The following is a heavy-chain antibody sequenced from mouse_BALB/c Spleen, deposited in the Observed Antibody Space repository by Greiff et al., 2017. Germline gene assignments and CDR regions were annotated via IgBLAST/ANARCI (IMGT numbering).Heavy chain of an antibody. CDR3: ARETNWDWFAY. Sequence: EVQLVESGGGLVKPGGSLKLSCAASGFTFSDYYMYWVRQTPEKRLEWVATISDGGSYTYYPDSVKGRFTISRDNAKNNLYLQMSSLKSEDTAMYYCARETNWDWFAYWGQGTLVTVSA. V-gene: IGHV5-4*02. CDR1: GFTFSDYY. D-gene: IGHD4-1*01. J-gene: IGHJ3*01. CDR2: ISDGGSYT.